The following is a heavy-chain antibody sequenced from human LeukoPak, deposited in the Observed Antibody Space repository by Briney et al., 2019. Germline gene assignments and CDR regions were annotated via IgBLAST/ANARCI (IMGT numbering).Heavy chain of an antibody. D-gene: IGHD3-22*01. Sequence: GASVKVSCKASGYTFTGYYMHWVRQAPGQGLEWMGWINPNSGGTNYAQKFQGRVTMTRDTSISTAYMELSRLRSDDTAVYYCARIKTLYYDSSGYYSNWFDPWGQGTLVTVSS. CDR2: INPNSGGT. V-gene: IGHV1-2*02. CDR3: ARIKTLYYDSSGYYSNWFDP. J-gene: IGHJ5*02. CDR1: GYTFTGYY.